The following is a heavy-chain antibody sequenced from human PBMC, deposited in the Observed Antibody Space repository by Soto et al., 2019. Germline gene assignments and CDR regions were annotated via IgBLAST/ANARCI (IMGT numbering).Heavy chain of an antibody. J-gene: IGHJ3*02. CDR2: IYYSGST. Sequence: SETLSLTCTVSGGSISSYYWSWIRQPPGKGLEWIGYIYYSGSTNYNPSLKSRVTISVDTSKNQFSLKLSSVTAADTAVYYCARVLGGIAARVNAFDIWGQGTMVTASS. V-gene: IGHV4-59*01. CDR3: ARVLGGIAARVNAFDI. D-gene: IGHD6-6*01. CDR1: GGSISSYY.